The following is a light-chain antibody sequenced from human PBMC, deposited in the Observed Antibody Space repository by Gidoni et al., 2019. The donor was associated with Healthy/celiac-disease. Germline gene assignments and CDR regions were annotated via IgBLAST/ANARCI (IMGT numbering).Light chain of an antibody. CDR3: QVWDSSSDHPV. CDR2: YDS. CDR1: NIGSKS. J-gene: IGLJ1*01. V-gene: IGLV3-21*04. Sequence: SYVLTQPPSVSVAPGKTARITCGGNNIGSKSVHWYQQKPGQAPVLVIYYDSDRPSGIPERFSGSNSVNTATLTISRVEAGDEADYYCQVWDSSSDHPVFGTGTKVTVL.